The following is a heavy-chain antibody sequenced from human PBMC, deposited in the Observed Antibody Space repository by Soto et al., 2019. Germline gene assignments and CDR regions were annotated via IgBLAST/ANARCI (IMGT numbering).Heavy chain of an antibody. D-gene: IGHD3-3*01. V-gene: IGHV1-69*01. CDR1: GSTFSSYA. J-gene: IGHJ6*02. Sequence: QVQLVQSGAEVKKPGSSVKVSCKASGSTFSSYAISCVRQAPGQGLEWMGGIIPIFGTANYAQKFKGRVTITADESTSTTYMELSSLRTENKAVNYCTRDGALRFLKGSRSRYYYGMDVWSQGTTVTVSS. CDR3: TRDGALRFLKGSRSRYYYGMDV. CDR2: IIPIFGTA.